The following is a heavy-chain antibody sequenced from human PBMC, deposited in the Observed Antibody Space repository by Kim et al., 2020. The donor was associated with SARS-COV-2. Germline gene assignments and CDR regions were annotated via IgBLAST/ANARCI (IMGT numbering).Heavy chain of an antibody. J-gene: IGHJ5*02. CDR1: GGSISSGGYY. CDR3: ARIGGVPMRWFDP. CDR2: IYYSGST. V-gene: IGHV4-31*03. D-gene: IGHD3-3*01. Sequence: SETLSLTCTVSGGSISSGGYYWSWIRQHPGKGLEWIGYIYYSGSTYYNPSLKSRVTISVDTSKNQFSLKLSSVTAADTAVYYCARIGGVPMRWFDPWGQGTLVTVSS.